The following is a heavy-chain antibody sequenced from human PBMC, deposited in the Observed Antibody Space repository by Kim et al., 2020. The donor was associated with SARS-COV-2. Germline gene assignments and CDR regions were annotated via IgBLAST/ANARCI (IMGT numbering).Heavy chain of an antibody. CDR1: GFTFSSYW. D-gene: IGHD3-22*01. V-gene: IGHV3-74*01. J-gene: IGHJ4*02. Sequence: GGSLRLSCAASGFTFSSYWMHWVRQAPGKGLVWVSRINSDGSSTSYADSVKGRFTISRDNAKNTLYLQMNSLRAEDTAVYYCAFGYLRDYYDSSGYYSYWGQGTLVTVSS. CDR3: AFGYLRDYYDSSGYYSY. CDR2: INSDGSST.